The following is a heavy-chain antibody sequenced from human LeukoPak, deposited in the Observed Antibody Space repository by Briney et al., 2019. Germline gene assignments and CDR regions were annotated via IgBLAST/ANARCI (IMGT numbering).Heavy chain of an antibody. J-gene: IGHJ3*02. CDR1: GYRFASYW. D-gene: IGHD6-19*01. CDR2: TYPGDSDA. Sequence: GESLKISCKGSGYRFASYWIGWVRQMPGKGLEWMGNTYPGDSDARYSPSFQGHVTISADRSISTAYLQWSSLKASDTAMYYCARSKSQWNAFDIWGQGTMVTVSS. CDR3: ARSKSQWNAFDI. V-gene: IGHV5-51*01.